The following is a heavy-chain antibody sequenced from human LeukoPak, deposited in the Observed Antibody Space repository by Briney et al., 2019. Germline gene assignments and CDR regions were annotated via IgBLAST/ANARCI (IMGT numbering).Heavy chain of an antibody. D-gene: IGHD6-25*01. J-gene: IGHJ3*02. Sequence: GGSLRLSCAASGFTFSSYSMNWVRQAPGKGLEWVSSISSSSSYIYYADSVKGRFTISRDNAKNSLYLQMNSLRAEDTAVYYCASEYSSGAFDIWGQGTMVTVSS. CDR1: GFTFSSYS. CDR2: ISSSSSYI. CDR3: ASEYSSGAFDI. V-gene: IGHV3-21*01.